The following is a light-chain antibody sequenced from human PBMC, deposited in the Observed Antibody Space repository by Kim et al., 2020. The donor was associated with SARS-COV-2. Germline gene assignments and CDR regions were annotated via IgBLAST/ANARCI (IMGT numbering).Light chain of an antibody. CDR2: DAT. CDR1: QSVSGSY. V-gene: IGKV3-20*01. J-gene: IGKJ1*01. CDR3: QQYGNSHQT. Sequence: CPGERATCSCRARQSVSGSYSDWYQQKPGQAPSLLIYDATTRAAGITDKISGSGSGADFTLTNSRQEPEDFAMYYCQQYGNSHQTFGQGTKVDI.